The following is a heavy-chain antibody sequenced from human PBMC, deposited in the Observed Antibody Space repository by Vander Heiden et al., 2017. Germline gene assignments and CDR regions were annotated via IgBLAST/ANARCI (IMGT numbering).Heavy chain of an antibody. J-gene: IGHJ4*02. V-gene: IGHV3-23*01. CDR1: GFTFSSPA. CDR3: AKDASCGGDCYLYYFDY. Sequence: EVQLLESGGGLVQPGESLRLSCTASGFTFSSPAMSWVRQAPGKGLEWVSTISTGAVTTYYADSVKGRFSISRDDSKDTLYLQMNSLRAEDTAIYYCAKDASCGGDCYLYYFDYWGLGTLVTVSS. D-gene: IGHD2-21*02. CDR2: ISTGAVTT.